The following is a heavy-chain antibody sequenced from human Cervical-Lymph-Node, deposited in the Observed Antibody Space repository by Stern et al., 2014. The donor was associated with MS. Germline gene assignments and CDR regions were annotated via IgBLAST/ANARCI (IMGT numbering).Heavy chain of an antibody. CDR2: ISSSSSYI. V-gene: IGHV3-21*01. CDR1: GFTFSSYS. CDR3: ARGTTVTTNYYYGMDV. J-gene: IGHJ6*02. Sequence: EVQLVESGGGQVKPGGSLRLSCAASGFTFSSYSMNWVRQAPGKGLEWVSSISSSSSYIYYADSAKGRFTISRDDAKNSLYLQMNSLRAEDTAVYYCARGTTVTTNYYYGMDVWGQGTTVTVSS. D-gene: IGHD4-17*01.